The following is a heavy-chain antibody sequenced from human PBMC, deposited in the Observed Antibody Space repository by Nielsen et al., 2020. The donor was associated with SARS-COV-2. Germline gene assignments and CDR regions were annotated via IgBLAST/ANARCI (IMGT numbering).Heavy chain of an antibody. CDR1: GFTFSSYW. CDR3: ATMGGYYYYGMDV. Sequence: GGSLRLSCAASGFTFSSYWMSWVRQAPGKGLEWVSGISWNSGSIGYADSVKGRFTISRDNAKNSLYLQMNSLRAEDTALYYCATMGGYYYYGMDVWGQGTTVTVSS. D-gene: IGHD1-26*01. CDR2: ISWNSGSI. V-gene: IGHV3-9*01. J-gene: IGHJ6*02.